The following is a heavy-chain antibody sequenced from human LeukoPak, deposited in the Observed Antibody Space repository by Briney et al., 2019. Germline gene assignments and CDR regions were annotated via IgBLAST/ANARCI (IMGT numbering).Heavy chain of an antibody. CDR3: ASGGASSGYYATVWDY. CDR1: GFTFSSYS. V-gene: IGHV3-21*01. D-gene: IGHD3-22*01. J-gene: IGHJ4*02. CDR2: ISSSSSYI. Sequence: PGGSLRLSCAASGFTFSSYSMNWVRQAPGNGLEWVSSISSSSSYIYYADSVKGRFTISRDNAKNSLYLQMNSLRAEDTAVYYCASGGASSGYYATVWDYWGQGTLVTVSS.